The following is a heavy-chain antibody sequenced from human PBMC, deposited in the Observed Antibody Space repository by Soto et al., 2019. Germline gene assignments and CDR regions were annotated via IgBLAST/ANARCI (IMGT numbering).Heavy chain of an antibody. V-gene: IGHV3-53*01. CDR1: GFSVSSNS. D-gene: IGHD5-12*01. CDR3: ARELSGSWYNWFDP. CDR2: IHSDVTT. Sequence: GSLLLSCSASGFSVSSNSMSWVRQAPGKGLEWVSVIHSDVTTYYADSVKGRFIISRDNSKDTLYLQMNRLRAEDTAVYYCARELSGSWYNWFDPWGQGTLVTVSS. J-gene: IGHJ5*02.